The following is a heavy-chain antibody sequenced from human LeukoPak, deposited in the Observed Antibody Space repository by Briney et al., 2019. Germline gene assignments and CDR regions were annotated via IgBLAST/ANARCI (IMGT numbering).Heavy chain of an antibody. CDR2: IYYDGST. Sequence: PSGTLSLTCVVSGGSISSTNWWSWVRQPPGKGLEWIGEIYYDGSTNYNPSLKSRVTISVDESKKQFSLNLISVTAADTAVYYCARGAGYDSSWYALGWFDPWGQGTLVTVSS. D-gene: IGHD6-13*01. V-gene: IGHV4-4*02. CDR3: ARGAGYDSSWYALGWFDP. J-gene: IGHJ5*02. CDR1: GGSISSTNW.